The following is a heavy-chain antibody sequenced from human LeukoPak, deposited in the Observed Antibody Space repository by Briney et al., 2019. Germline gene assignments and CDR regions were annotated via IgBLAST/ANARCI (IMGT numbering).Heavy chain of an antibody. CDR3: AIDQGSGWSNWFDP. V-gene: IGHV6-1*01. Sequence: SKTLSLTCAISGDSVSSKSVAWNWIRQSPSRGLEWLGRALYRSQWYNDYAGSVKGRITIKSDTSKNQFSLQLNSVTPEDTAVYYCAIDQGSGWSNWFDPWGQGTLVTVSS. CDR1: GDSVSSKSVA. CDR2: ALYRSQWYN. J-gene: IGHJ5*02. D-gene: IGHD6-19*01.